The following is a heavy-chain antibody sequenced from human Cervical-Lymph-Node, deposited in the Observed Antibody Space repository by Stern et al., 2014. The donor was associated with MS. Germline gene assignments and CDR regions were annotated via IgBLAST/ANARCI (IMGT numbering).Heavy chain of an antibody. J-gene: IGHJ4*02. Sequence: VQLVESGAEVKKPGSSVKVSCKASGGTFSMFGISWVRQAPGQGLEWVGGIIPIFGTANYAQRFRGRVTITADEATTTAYMELGRLRPEDTAMYYCASERLAVSGTVYYFDSWGQGTLVTVSS. CDR1: GGTFSMFG. D-gene: IGHD6-19*01. CDR2: IIPIFGTA. V-gene: IGHV1-69*01. CDR3: ASERLAVSGTVYYFDS.